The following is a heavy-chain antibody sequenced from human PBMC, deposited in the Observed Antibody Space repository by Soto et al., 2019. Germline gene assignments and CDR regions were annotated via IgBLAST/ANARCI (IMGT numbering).Heavy chain of an antibody. CDR3: ARITYSSSSGLVDY. CDR1: GFSFSIYG. Sequence: QVQLVESGGGVVQPGRSLRLSCAASGFSFSIYGMHWVRQAPGKGLEWVALISHDSSIKYYGESVKGRFTISRDNSKNTLSLQMNSLRVEDTAVYFCARITYSSSSGLVDYWGQGTLVTVSS. CDR2: ISHDSSIK. V-gene: IGHV3-30*03. J-gene: IGHJ4*02. D-gene: IGHD6-6*01.